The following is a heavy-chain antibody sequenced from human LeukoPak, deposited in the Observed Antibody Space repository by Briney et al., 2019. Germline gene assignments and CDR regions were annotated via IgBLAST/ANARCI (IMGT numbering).Heavy chain of an antibody. V-gene: IGHV1-2*02. CDR2: INPNNGGT. CDR3: ARDERYDSSGYPFDY. J-gene: IGHJ4*02. Sequence: ASVTVSCKASGYTFTGYFIHWVRQAPGQGLGWMGWINPNNGGTKYAQKFQDRVTMTRDTSISTAYMELSRLRSDDTAVYYCARDERYDSSGYPFDYWGQGTLVTVSS. CDR1: GYTFTGYF. D-gene: IGHD3-22*01.